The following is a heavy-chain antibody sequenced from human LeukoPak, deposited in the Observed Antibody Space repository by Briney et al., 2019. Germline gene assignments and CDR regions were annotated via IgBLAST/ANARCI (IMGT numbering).Heavy chain of an antibody. CDR2: ISSSSSLI. J-gene: IGHJ4*02. Sequence: GGSLRLSCAASGFTFSSYSMNWVRQAPGKGLEWVSYISSSSSLIYYADSVKGRFTISRDNAKNSLYLQTNSLRAEDTAVYYCARGRYYDSGSFSSSHSPSGDYWGQGTLVTVSS. V-gene: IGHV3-48*04. CDR3: ARGRYYDSGSFSSSHSPSGDY. D-gene: IGHD3-10*01. CDR1: GFTFSSYS.